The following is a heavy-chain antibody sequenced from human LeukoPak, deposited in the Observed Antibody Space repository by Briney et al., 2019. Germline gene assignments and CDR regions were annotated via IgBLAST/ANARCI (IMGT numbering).Heavy chain of an antibody. J-gene: IGHJ4*02. V-gene: IGHV3-21*01. Sequence: GGSLRLSCAASGFTFSSYSMNWVRQAPGKGLEWVSAISGDSRYIYYADSVRGRFTISRDNAENSLYLQMNSLRVEDTAVYYCARAPRIAAAGTYFDYWGQGTLVTVSS. D-gene: IGHD6-13*01. CDR1: GFTFSSYS. CDR2: ISGDSRYI. CDR3: ARAPRIAAAGTYFDY.